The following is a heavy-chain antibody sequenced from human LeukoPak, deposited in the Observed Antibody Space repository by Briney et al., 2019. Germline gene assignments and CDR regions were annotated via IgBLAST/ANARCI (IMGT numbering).Heavy chain of an antibody. CDR3: ARGKYYYYDSSGYYFWN. CDR2: INTNTGNP. V-gene: IGHV7-4-1*02. J-gene: IGHJ4*02. D-gene: IGHD3-22*01. CDR1: GYTFTSYA. Sequence: GASVKVSCKASGYTFTSYAMNWMRQAPGQGLEWMGWINTNTGNPTYAQGFTGRFVFSLDTSVSTAYLQISSLKAEDTAVYYCARGKYYYYDSSGYYFWNWGQGTLVTVSS.